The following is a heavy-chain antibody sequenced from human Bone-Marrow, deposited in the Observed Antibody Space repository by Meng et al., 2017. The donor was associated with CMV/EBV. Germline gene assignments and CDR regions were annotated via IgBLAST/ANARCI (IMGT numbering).Heavy chain of an antibody. J-gene: IGHJ4*02. D-gene: IGHD2-2*01. Sequence: GHYMQWVRQAPGQGLEWMGWINPNNGNTKYAKKFQGRVTITRDTSINTAYMELNSLTSDDTAVYYCAGGRYCSSTSCSFDYWGQGTLVTVSS. V-gene: IGHV1-2*02. CDR3: AGGRYCSSTSCSFDY. CDR1: GHY. CDR2: INPNNGNT.